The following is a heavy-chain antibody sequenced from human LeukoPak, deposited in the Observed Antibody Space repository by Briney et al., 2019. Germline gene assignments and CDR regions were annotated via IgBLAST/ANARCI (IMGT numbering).Heavy chain of an antibody. Sequence: TSETLSLTCTVSGGSISSSSYYWGWIRQPPGKGLEWIGEINHSGSTNYNPSLKSRVTISVDTSKNQFSLKLSSVTAADTAVYYCARLGSSWLAPSLDYWGQGTLVTVSS. D-gene: IGHD6-13*01. CDR3: ARLGSSWLAPSLDY. CDR2: INHSGST. CDR1: GGSISSSSYY. V-gene: IGHV4-39*07. J-gene: IGHJ4*02.